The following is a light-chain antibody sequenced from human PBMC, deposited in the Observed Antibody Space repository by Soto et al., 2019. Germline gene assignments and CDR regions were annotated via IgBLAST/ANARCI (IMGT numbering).Light chain of an antibody. J-gene: IGKJ2*01. Sequence: DIVLTQSPDSLPVSLGERATISCKSSQSVLSRSNNKNFLTWYQQKPGQPPKKLIYSASTRESGVPGRFSGSESGTDFTLTISSLQAEDVAVYYCQQPYGAPLTFGQGTKLEIK. V-gene: IGKV4-1*01. CDR3: QQPYGAPLT. CDR2: SAS. CDR1: QSVLSRSNNKNF.